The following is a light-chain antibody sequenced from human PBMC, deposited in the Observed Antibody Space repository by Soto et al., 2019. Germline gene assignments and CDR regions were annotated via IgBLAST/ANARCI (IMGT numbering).Light chain of an antibody. CDR2: DAS. J-gene: IGKJ1*01. V-gene: IGKV1-5*01. Sequence: DIQMTQSPCTLSASVGDSVTITCRASQSISSWLAWYQQKPGKAPKLLIYDASSLESGVPSRFSGSGSGTEFTLTISSLQPDDFATYYCQQYNSYLWTFGQGTKVDIK. CDR3: QQYNSYLWT. CDR1: QSISSW.